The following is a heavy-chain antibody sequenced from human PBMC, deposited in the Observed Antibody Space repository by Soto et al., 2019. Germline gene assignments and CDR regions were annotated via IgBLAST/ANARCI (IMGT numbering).Heavy chain of an antibody. Sequence: GSGPTLVNPTETLTLTCTVSGFSLSNARMGVSWIRQPPGKALEWLAHIFSNDEKSYSTSLKSRLTISKDTSKSQVVLTMTNMDPVDTATYYCARILVVPAALTPENYYYMDVWGKGTTVTVSS. CDR3: ARILVVPAALTPENYYYMDV. CDR2: IFSNDEK. V-gene: IGHV2-26*01. J-gene: IGHJ6*03. D-gene: IGHD2-2*01. CDR1: GFSLSNARMG.